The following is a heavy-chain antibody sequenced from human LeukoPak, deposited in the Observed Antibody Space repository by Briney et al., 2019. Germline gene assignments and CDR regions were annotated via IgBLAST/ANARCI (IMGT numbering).Heavy chain of an antibody. CDR3: AKDDCSSTSCYYFDY. Sequence: PGGSLRLSCAASGFTFSSYVMSWVRQAPGKGLEWVSGISDSGGTTYYADSVKGRFTISRDNSKNTLYLQMNSLRAEDTAVYYCAKDDCSSTSCYYFDYWGQGTLVTVSS. CDR2: ISDSGGTT. D-gene: IGHD2-2*01. J-gene: IGHJ4*02. V-gene: IGHV3-23*01. CDR1: GFTFSSYV.